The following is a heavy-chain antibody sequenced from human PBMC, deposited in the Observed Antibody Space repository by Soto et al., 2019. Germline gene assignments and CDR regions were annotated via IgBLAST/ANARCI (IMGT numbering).Heavy chain of an antibody. CDR2: IYYSGST. V-gene: IGHV4-30-4*01. Sequence: SETLSLTCPVSGCYISSGYYYWSWIRQPPGKGLEWIGYIYYSGSTYYNPSLKSRVTISVDTSKNQFSLKLSSVTAADTAVYYCARATIVLVPAAMVSHWFDPWGQGTLVTVSS. CDR1: GCYISSGYYY. CDR3: ARATIVLVPAAMVSHWFDP. D-gene: IGHD2-2*01. J-gene: IGHJ5*02.